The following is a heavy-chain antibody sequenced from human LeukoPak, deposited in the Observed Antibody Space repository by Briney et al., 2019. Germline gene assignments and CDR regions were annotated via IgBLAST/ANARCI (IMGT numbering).Heavy chain of an antibody. D-gene: IGHD5-18*01. V-gene: IGHV3-30-3*01. CDR3: ARALGYSYALDY. Sequence: GGSLRLSCAASGFTFSSYAMHWVRQAPGKGLEWVAVISYDGSNKYYADSVKGRFTISRDNSKNTLYLQMNSLRAEDTAVYYCARALGYSYALDYWGQGTLVTVSS. J-gene: IGHJ4*02. CDR2: ISYDGSNK. CDR1: GFTFSSYA.